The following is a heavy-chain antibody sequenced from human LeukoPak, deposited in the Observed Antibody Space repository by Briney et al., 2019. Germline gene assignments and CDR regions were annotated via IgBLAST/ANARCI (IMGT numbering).Heavy chain of an antibody. CDR1: GFTFSNYA. Sequence: GRSLRLSCAASGFTFSNYAIHWVRQAPGKGLEWVAVISYDGSNKVYADSVKGRFTISRDNSKNTLYLQMNSLRAEDTAVYYCARGPQGPAACIDYWGQGTLVTVSS. V-gene: IGHV3-30-3*01. CDR2: ISYDGSNK. J-gene: IGHJ4*02. D-gene: IGHD2-2*01. CDR3: ARGPQGPAACIDY.